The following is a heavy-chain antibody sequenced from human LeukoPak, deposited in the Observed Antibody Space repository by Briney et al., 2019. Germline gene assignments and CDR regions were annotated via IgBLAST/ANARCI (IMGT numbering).Heavy chain of an antibody. CDR3: ARHVTPGYYGSGSQIDY. J-gene: IGHJ4*02. V-gene: IGHV4-39*01. D-gene: IGHD3-10*01. CDR1: GDSISSSSYY. CDR2: IYYSGST. Sequence: PSETLSLTCTVSGDSISSSSYYWGWIRQPPGKGLEWIGSIYYSGSTYYNPSLKSRVTISVDTSKNQFSLKLSSVTAADTAVYYCARHVTPGYYGSGSQIDYWGQGTLVTVSS.